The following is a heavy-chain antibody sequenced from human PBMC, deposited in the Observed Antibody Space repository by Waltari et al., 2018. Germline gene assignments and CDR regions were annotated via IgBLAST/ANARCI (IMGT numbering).Heavy chain of an antibody. CDR2: ITVSDDT. CDR3: AKPFYNWDDPLHS. CDR1: GIIFNNFA. V-gene: IGHV3-23*01. D-gene: IGHD1-20*01. Sequence: EVQLLESGGGLVRPGGSRSLPCAAYGIIFNNFAINWVRLAPGQGLDWVAAITVSDDTFYADSVMGRFTVSRDTSKNTVYLQMNGLRAEDTAIYYCAKPFYNWDDPLHSWGQGTLVAVSS. J-gene: IGHJ4*02.